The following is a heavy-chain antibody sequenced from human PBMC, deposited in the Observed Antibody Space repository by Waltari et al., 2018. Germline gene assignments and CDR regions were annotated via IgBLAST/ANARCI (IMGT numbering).Heavy chain of an antibody. CDR1: GVTFSSHA. V-gene: IGHV3-23*01. Sequence: EVQLLESGGGLVQPGGSLRLSCLVSGVTFSSHAMSWVRQAPGKGLEWVSTITGDGGRTYYADPVKGRFTISRDNSKNTLYLQMNSLRAEDTALYSCAKHSAAGWFDPWGQGTLVTVSS. J-gene: IGHJ5*02. D-gene: IGHD2-15*01. CDR2: ITGDGGRT. CDR3: AKHSAAGWFDP.